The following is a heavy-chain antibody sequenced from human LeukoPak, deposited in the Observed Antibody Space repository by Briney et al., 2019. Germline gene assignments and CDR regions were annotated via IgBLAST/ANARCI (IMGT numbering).Heavy chain of an antibody. CDR1: GGSISSGGYY. CDR3: ARGGPTRLYYYYMDV. CDR2: IYYSGST. D-gene: IGHD5-24*01. V-gene: IGHV4-31*03. J-gene: IGHJ6*03. Sequence: PSETLSLTCTVSGGSISSGGYYWSWIRQHPGKGLEWIGYIYYSGSTYYNPSLKSRVTISVDTSKNQFSLKLSSVTAADTAAYYCARGGPTRLYYYYMDVWGKGTTVTVSS.